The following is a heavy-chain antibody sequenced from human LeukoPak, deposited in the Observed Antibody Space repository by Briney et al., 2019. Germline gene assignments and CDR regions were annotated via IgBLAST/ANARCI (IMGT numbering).Heavy chain of an antibody. D-gene: IGHD6-6*01. CDR1: GGSISSGGYY. Sequence: SETLSLTCTVSGGSISSGGYYWSWIRQHPGKGLEWIGYIYYSGSTYYNPSLKSRVTISVDTSKNQFSLKLSSVTAADTAVYYCARDSSSSPYYYYGMGVWDQGTTVTVSS. CDR2: IYYSGST. J-gene: IGHJ6*02. CDR3: ARDSSSSPYYYYGMGV. V-gene: IGHV4-31*03.